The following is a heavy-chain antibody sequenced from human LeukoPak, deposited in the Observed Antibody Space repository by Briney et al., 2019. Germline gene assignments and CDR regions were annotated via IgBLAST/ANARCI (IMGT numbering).Heavy chain of an antibody. CDR1: GGSVSSGGYY. V-gene: IGHV4-30-2*01. J-gene: IGHJ4*02. CDR2: IYHNGST. CDR3: ATGGYYYDSSGSFFDY. Sequence: PSQTLSLTCTVSGGSVSSGGYYWSWIRQPPGKGLEWIGYIYHNGSTNYNPSLKSRVTISVDKSKNQFSLKLSSVTAADTAVYYCATGGYYYDSSGSFFDYWGQGTLVTVSS. D-gene: IGHD3-22*01.